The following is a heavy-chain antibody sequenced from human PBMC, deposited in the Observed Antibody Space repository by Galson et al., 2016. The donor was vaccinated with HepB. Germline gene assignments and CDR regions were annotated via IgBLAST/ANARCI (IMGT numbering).Heavy chain of an antibody. CDR1: GGSINGYF. Sequence: TLSLTCSVSGGSINGYFWSWLRHPPGKGLEWIGHVHYTAVTVYSHSLKSRVDMSVDTSKNQFSLRLNSATAADTAFYYCARYDRSGSYYDSWGQGTLVTVSS. D-gene: IGHD3-22*01. V-gene: IGHV4-59*12. CDR2: VHYTAVT. J-gene: IGHJ4*02. CDR3: ARYDRSGSYYDS.